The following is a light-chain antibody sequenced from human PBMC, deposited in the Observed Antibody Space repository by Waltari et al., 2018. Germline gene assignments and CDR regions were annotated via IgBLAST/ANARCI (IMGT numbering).Light chain of an antibody. V-gene: IGKV1-5*03. CDR2: KSS. CDR3: QQYNSYST. CDR1: QSINTW. J-gene: IGKJ4*01. Sequence: DIQMTQSPSTLSASVGDRVIITCRASQSINTWLAWYQQKPGKAPKLLIYKSSTLESGVPSRFSGSGSGTEFTLTISSLQPDDFATYYCQQYNSYSTFGGGTKEEIK.